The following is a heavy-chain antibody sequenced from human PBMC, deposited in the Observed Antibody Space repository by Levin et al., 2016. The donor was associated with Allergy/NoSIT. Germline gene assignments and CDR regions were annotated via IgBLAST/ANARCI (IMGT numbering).Heavy chain of an antibody. V-gene: IGHV3-66*01. CDR3: AGGTRGFRYGYGYYFDY. CDR1: GFTVSSNY. J-gene: IGHJ4*02. CDR2: IYSGGST. Sequence: GESLKISCAASGFTVSSNYMSWVRQTPGKGLEWVSVIYSGGSTYYADSVKGRFTISRDNSKNALYLQMNSLRVEDTAVYYCAGGTRGFRYGYGYYFDYWGQGTLVTVSS. D-gene: IGHD5-18*01.